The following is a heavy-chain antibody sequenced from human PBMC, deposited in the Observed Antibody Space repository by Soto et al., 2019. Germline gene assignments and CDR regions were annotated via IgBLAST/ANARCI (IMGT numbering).Heavy chain of an antibody. V-gene: IGHV3-66*01. CDR1: GFTVSRNY. CDR3: ARDQSMVRGSYYYCYYMDV. J-gene: IGHJ6*03. Sequence: EVQLVESGGGLVQPGGSLRLSCAASGFTVSRNYMSWVRQAPGKGLEWVSVIYSGGSTYYAASVKGRFTISRDNSKNTLYLQMNSLRAEDTAVYYCARDQSMVRGSYYYCYYMDVWGKGTTVTVSS. D-gene: IGHD3-10*01. CDR2: IYSGGST.